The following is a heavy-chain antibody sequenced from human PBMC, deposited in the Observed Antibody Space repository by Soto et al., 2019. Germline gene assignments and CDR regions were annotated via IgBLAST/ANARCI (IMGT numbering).Heavy chain of an antibody. CDR3: ARVAADIASWLDP. Sequence: QGQLQESGPGLVKPSETLSLTCTVSGDSISTYNWGWIRQPPGKGLEWIGCIYYSGVTNYNPSLTSRVTISVDTPKNQISLKLNSVTAADTAVYYCARVAADIASWLDPWGQGTLVTVSS. CDR2: IYYSGVT. V-gene: IGHV4-59*01. J-gene: IGHJ5*02. D-gene: IGHD5-12*01. CDR1: GDSISTYN.